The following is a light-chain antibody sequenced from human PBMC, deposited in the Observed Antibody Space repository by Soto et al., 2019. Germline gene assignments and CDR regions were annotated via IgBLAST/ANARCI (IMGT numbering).Light chain of an antibody. CDR2: DVS. V-gene: IGKV3-15*01. CDR3: QQYNNWPPWIT. CDR1: QSVGSN. J-gene: IGKJ5*01. Sequence: EVVMTQSPATLSVSPGDRATLSCRASQSVGSNLAWYQQKAGQAPRLLIYDVSTRATGVPVRFGGSGSGTEFTVTISSLKSEDFAVYYCQQYNNWPPWITFGQGTRLEIK.